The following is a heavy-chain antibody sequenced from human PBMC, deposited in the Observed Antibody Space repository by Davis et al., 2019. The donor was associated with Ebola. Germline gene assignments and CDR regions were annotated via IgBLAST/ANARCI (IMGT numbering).Heavy chain of an antibody. V-gene: IGHV3-48*02. J-gene: IGHJ3*02. CDR2: ISVGTGAI. Sequence: GESLKISCAAIAFNFGSYGMHWVRQAPGKGLEWVSHISVGTGAIEYADSVKGRFTMFRDNAKNSLYLQMNSLRDEDTAVYYCARGRDYAFDIWGQGTTVTVSS. CDR3: ARGRDYAFDI. D-gene: IGHD2-21*02. CDR1: AFNFGSYG.